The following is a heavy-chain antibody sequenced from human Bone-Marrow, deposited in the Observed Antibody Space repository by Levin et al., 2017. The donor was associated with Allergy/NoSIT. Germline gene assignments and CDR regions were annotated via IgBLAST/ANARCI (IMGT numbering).Heavy chain of an antibody. D-gene: IGHD2-15*01. CDR2: IDPNDSET. CDR1: GFSLTSYW. V-gene: IGHV5-10-1*01. Sequence: AGGSLRLSCEGSGFSLTSYWISWVRQMPGKGLEWMGMIDPNDSETKYSPSFQGHVSISVDKSISTAYLQWSSLKASDTAIYYCARQGGYCSGGSCPDYWGQGTEVTVSS. J-gene: IGHJ4*02. CDR3: ARQGGYCSGGSCPDY.